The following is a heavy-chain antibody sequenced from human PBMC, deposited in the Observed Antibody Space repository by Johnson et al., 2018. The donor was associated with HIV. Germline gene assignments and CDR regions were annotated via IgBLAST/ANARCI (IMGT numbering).Heavy chain of an antibody. J-gene: IGHJ3*02. Sequence: VQLVESGGGLVEPGGSLRLSCAASGFTFDDYGMSWVRQAPGKGLEWVSGINWNGGSTGYADSVKGRFTISRDNAKNSLYLQMNSLRAEDTALYSCASVLGRGYSGYDKNYDAFDIWGQGTMVTVSS. CDR1: GFTFDDYG. CDR2: INWNGGST. V-gene: IGHV3-20*04. D-gene: IGHD5-12*01. CDR3: ASVLGRGYSGYDKNYDAFDI.